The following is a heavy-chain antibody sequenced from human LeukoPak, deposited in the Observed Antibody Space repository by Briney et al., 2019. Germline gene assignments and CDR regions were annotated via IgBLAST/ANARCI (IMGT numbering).Heavy chain of an antibody. J-gene: IGHJ6*03. CDR1: GGSFSGYY. V-gene: IGHV4-34*01. CDR3: ARGVRTVRAWPYYYYYMDV. CDR2: INHSGST. Sequence: PSETLSLTCAVYGGSFSGYYWSWIRQPPGKGLEWIGEINHSGSTNYNPSLKSRVTISVDTSKNQFSLKLSSVTAADTAVYYCARGVRTVRAWPYYYYYMDVWGKGTTVTVSS. D-gene: IGHD4-11*01.